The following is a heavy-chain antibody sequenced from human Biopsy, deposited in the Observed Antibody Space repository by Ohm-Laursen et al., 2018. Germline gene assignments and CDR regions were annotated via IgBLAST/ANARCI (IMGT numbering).Heavy chain of an antibody. CDR2: ISSGGRA. CDR1: GGSISDDY. CDR3: ARERQFRFLEGAFDY. V-gene: IGHV4-59*01. D-gene: IGHD3-3*01. J-gene: IGHJ4*02. Sequence: SETLSLTCTVSGGSISDDYWNWIRQPPGKGLQVIGYISSGGRAKYNPSLKSRLTISLDTSKDQLSLRLSSVTAADSAIYYCARERQFRFLEGAFDYWGQGILVTVPS.